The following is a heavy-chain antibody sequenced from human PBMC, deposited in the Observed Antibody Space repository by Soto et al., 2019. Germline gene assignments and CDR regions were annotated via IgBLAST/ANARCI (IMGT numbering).Heavy chain of an antibody. J-gene: IGHJ6*02. CDR3: ARGDVVSGYDFWSGYYRRSNYYYYYGMDV. V-gene: IGHV4-34*01. CDR1: GGSFSGYY. Sequence: SETLSLTCAVYGGSFSGYYWSWIRQPPGKGLEWIRENNHNGSTNYNPSFKSRVTISVDTSKNQFSLKLSSVTAADTAVYYCARGDVVSGYDFWSGYYRRSNYYYYYGMDVWGQGTTVTVSS. D-gene: IGHD3-3*01. CDR2: NNHNGST.